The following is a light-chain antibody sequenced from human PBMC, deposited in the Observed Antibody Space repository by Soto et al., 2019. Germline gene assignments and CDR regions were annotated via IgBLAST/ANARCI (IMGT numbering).Light chain of an antibody. J-gene: IGLJ1*01. Sequence: QSVLTQPPSVSAAPGQKVTISCSGSNSNIGNNYVSWYQQLPGTAPKLLIYDNNKRPSGIPDRFSGSKSGTSATLGITGLQTGDEADYYCATWDSSLISGVFGTGTKLTVL. CDR1: NSNIGNNY. CDR2: DNN. V-gene: IGLV1-51*01. CDR3: ATWDSSLISGV.